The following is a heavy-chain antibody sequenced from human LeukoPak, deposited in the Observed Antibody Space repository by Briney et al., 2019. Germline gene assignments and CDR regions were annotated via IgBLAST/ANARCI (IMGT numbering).Heavy chain of an antibody. CDR3: ARNRGSTVTTDHYYYYYMDV. Sequence: NASETLSLTCTVTGTSIRSGSYYWNWIRQAAGKGLEWIGRIYTSGSTNYNPSLKSRVTMSVDTSKNQFSLKLSSVTAADTAVYYCARNRGSTVTTDHYYYYYMDVWGKGTTVTVSS. J-gene: IGHJ6*03. D-gene: IGHD4-11*01. CDR1: GTSIRSGSYY. CDR2: IYTSGST. V-gene: IGHV4-61*02.